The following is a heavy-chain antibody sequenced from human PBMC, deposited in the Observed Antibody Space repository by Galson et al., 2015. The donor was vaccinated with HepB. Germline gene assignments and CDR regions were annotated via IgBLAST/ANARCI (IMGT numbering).Heavy chain of an antibody. J-gene: IGHJ4*02. V-gene: IGHV4-59*01. CDR1: GGSINSYY. Sequence: SETLSLTCTVSGGSINSYYWSWVRQPPGKGLEWVAWIHDSETTNYSPPLKSRVTISIDTSRNQFSLKLNSVTPAGTAVYFCARGGASSKYFDSWGQGTLVTVSS. CDR2: IHDSETT. CDR3: ARGGASSKYFDS.